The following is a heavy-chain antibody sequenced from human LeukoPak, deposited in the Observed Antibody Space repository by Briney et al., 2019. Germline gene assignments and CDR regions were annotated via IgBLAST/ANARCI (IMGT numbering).Heavy chain of an antibody. V-gene: IGHV1-69*13. J-gene: IGHJ4*02. D-gene: IGHD5-12*01. Sequence: ASVKVSCKVSGGTFSSYAISWVRQAPGQGLEWMGGIIPIFDTANYAQKFQDRVKITADESSNTAYMELISLRSEDTAVYYCARELTTGNGYAWGQGTLVTVSS. CDR3: ARELTTGNGYA. CDR1: GGTFSSYA. CDR2: IIPIFDTA.